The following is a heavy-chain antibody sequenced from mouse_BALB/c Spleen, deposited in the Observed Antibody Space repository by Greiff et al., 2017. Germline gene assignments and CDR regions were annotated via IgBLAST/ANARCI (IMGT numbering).Heavy chain of an antibody. CDR2: ISSGGSYT. CDR3: ARQRDGNSWFAY. Sequence: EVMLVESGGDLVKPGGSLKLSCAASGFTFSSYGMSWVRQTPDKRLEWVATISSGGSYTYYPDSVKGRFTISRDNAKNTLYLQMSSLKSEDTAMYYCARQRDGNSWFAYWGQGTLVTVSA. V-gene: IGHV5-6*01. D-gene: IGHD2-1*01. J-gene: IGHJ3*01. CDR1: GFTFSSYG.